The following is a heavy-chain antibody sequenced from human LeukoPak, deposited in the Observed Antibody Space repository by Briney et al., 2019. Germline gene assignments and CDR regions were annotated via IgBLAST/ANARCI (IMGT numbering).Heavy chain of an antibody. D-gene: IGHD3/OR15-3a*01. Sequence: GGSLRLSCTASGFTFSNFWMSWVRQAPGKGLEWVANIKLDGSEKNYVDSVKGRFTISRDNTKNSLYLQMNSLRAEDTAVFYCARDQYDTWSRRGNFDSWGQGTLVIVSS. V-gene: IGHV3-7*03. CDR2: IKLDGSEK. CDR1: GFTFSNFW. J-gene: IGHJ4*02. CDR3: ARDQYDTWSRRGNFDS.